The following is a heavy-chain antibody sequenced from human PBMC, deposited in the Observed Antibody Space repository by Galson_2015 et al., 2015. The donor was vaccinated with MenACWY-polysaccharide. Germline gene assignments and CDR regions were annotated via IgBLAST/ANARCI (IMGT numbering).Heavy chain of an antibody. Sequence: SLRLSCAASGFTFSSYAMSWVRQAPGKGLEWVSGISGTSRSTYYADSVKGRFTVSRDNFKNTLYLQMNSLRAEDTAVYYCAREEVTLYYYYYMDVWGEGTTVTVSS. D-gene: IGHD2-21*02. CDR3: AREEVTLYYYYYMDV. J-gene: IGHJ6*03. V-gene: IGHV3-23*01. CDR2: ISGTSRST. CDR1: GFTFSSYA.